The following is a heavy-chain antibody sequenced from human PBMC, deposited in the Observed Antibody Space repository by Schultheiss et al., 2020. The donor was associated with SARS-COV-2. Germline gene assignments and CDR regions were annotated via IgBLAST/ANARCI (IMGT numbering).Heavy chain of an antibody. D-gene: IGHD5-24*01. CDR2: IKQDGSVE. V-gene: IGHV3-7*03. CDR1: GFTFSSYA. CDR3: VKEGEEMGTS. J-gene: IGHJ4*02. Sequence: GESLKISCAASGFTFSSYAMSWVRQAPGKGLQWVANIKQDGSVEHYVDSVRGRFIISRDNAKNTLDLQMNSLRVDDTAVYYCVKEGEEMGTSWGQGTLVTVSS.